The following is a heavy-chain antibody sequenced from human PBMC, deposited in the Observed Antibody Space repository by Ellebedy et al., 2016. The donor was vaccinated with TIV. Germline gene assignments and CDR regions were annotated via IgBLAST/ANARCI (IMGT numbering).Heavy chain of an antibody. D-gene: IGHD3-10*01. V-gene: IGHV4-4*07. J-gene: IGHJ6*02. CDR2: FYTSGST. Sequence: SETLSLTXTVSGGSISSYYWSWIRQPAGKGLEWIGHFYTSGSTNYDPSLKSRVTIPVDTSKNQFSLKLTSVTAADTAVYYCAKDLFYFASGSYFRTYGMDVWGQGTTVTVSS. CDR3: AKDLFYFASGSYFRTYGMDV. CDR1: GGSISSYY.